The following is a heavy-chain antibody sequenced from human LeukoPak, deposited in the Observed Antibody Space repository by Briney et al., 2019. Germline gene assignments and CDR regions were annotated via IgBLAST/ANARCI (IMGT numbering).Heavy chain of an antibody. CDR1: GKTLSKLS. CDR3: ATGLYCSSTSCYKYYYYYMDV. D-gene: IGHD2-2*02. CDR2: FDPEDGET. V-gene: IGHV1-24*01. Sequence: AAVTVSSQVYGKTLSKLSMHCVLQAPGKKKEWMGGFDPEDGETIYAQKFQGRVTMTEDTSTDTAYMELSSLRSEDTAVYYCATGLYCSSTSCYKYYYYYMDVWGKGTTVTVSS. J-gene: IGHJ6*03.